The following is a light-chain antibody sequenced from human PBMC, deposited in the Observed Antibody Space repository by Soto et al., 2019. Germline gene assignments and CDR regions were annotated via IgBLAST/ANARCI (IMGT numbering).Light chain of an antibody. CDR1: QSVDSN. J-gene: IGKJ3*01. CDR2: GPS. Sequence: EIVMTQSPTTLSVSPGERATLSCRASQSVDSNLAWYQQKPGQAPRLLIYGPSARAPGVPARFSGSGSGTEFTLTISSLQSEDFAVYYCQQSYSTPRTFGPGTKVDIK. CDR3: QQSYSTPRT. V-gene: IGKV3-15*01.